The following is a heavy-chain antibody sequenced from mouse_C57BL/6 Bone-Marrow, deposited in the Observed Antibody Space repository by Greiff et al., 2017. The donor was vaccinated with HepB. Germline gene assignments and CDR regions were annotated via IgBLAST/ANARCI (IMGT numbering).Heavy chain of an antibody. Sequence: QVQLQQSGAELARPGASVKLSCKASGYTFPSYGISWVKQRTGQGLEWIGEIYPRSGNTYYNEKFKGKATLTADKSSSTAYMELRRLTSEDSAVYFCATRNHGSSRYWYFDVWGTGTTVTVSS. V-gene: IGHV1-81*01. CDR1: GYTFPSYG. CDR3: ATRNHGSSRYWYFDV. D-gene: IGHD1-1*01. J-gene: IGHJ1*03. CDR2: IYPRSGNT.